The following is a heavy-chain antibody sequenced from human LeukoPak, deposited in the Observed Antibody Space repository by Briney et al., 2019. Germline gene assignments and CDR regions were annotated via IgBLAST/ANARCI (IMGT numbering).Heavy chain of an antibody. CDR1: GGTFSSYA. D-gene: IGHD2-15*01. CDR2: IIPIFGTA. CDR3: AMGVTRKVVVAAPDAFDI. J-gene: IGHJ3*02. V-gene: IGHV1-69*13. Sequence: SVKVSCKASGGTFSSYAISWVRQAPGQGLEWMGGIIPIFGTANYAQKFRGRVTITADESTSTAYMELSSLRSEDTAVYYCAMGVTRKVVVAAPDAFDIWGQGTMVTVSS.